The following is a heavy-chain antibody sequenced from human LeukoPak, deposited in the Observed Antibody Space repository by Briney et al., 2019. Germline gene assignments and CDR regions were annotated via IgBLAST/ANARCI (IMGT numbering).Heavy chain of an antibody. CDR2: IKSRTDGGTT. J-gene: IGHJ6*02. CDR3: TLFYYDSSGYYEAICYSHGKDV. Sequence: PGGSLRLSCAASGFTFNKAWMSWVRQAPGKGLEWIGRIKSRTDGGTTDYAAPVKGRFTISRDDSKSMLYLQMNSLKNEDTAVYFCTLFYYDSSGYYEAICYSHGKDVWGQGTTVTVSS. CDR1: GFTFNKAW. D-gene: IGHD3-22*01. V-gene: IGHV3-15*01.